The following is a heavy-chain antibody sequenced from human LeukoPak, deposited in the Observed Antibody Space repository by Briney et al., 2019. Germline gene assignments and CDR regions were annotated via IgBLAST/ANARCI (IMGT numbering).Heavy chain of an antibody. J-gene: IGHJ3*02. CDR3: ARDPPRGYGYGDAFDI. Sequence: ASVKVSCKASGYTFTGYYMHWVRQAPGQGLEWMGRINPNSGGTNYAQKFQGRVTMIRDTSISTAYMELSRLRSDDTAVYYCARDPPRGYGYGDAFDIWGQGTMVTVSS. V-gene: IGHV1-2*06. D-gene: IGHD5-18*01. CDR1: GYTFTGYY. CDR2: INPNSGGT.